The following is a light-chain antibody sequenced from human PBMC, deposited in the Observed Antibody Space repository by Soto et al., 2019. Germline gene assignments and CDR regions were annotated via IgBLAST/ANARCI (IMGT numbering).Light chain of an antibody. CDR2: GAS. V-gene: IGKV3-20*01. J-gene: IGKJ3*01. CDR1: QSMSSSY. Sequence: EIVLTQSPGTLSLSPGERATLSCRASQSMSSSYLAWYQQKPGQAPRLLIYGASSRATGISDRISGSGSGTDFTLTISRLEPEEFAVYYCQQFRTFGPGTKVDI. CDR3: QQFRT.